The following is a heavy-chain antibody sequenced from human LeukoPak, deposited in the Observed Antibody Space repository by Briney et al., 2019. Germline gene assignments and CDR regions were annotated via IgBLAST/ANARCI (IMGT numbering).Heavy chain of an antibody. V-gene: IGHV3-48*03. CDR3: ATLVNYWSFDY. CDR2: ISSSGSTI. CDR1: GFTFSSYE. D-gene: IGHD1-1*01. Sequence: PGGSLILSCAASGFTFSSYEMNWVRQAPGKGLEWVSYISSSGSTIYYADSVKGRFTISRDNAKNSLYLQMNSLRAEDTAVYYCATLVNYWSFDYWGQGTLVTVSS. J-gene: IGHJ4*02.